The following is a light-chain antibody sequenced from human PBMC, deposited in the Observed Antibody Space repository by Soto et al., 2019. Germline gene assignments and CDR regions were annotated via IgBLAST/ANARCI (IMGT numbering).Light chain of an antibody. CDR2: GAS. V-gene: IGKV3-15*01. Sequence: EIVMTQSPATLSVSQGERATLSCRASQSVSSNLAWYQQKPGQAPRLLIYGASTRATGIPARFSGSGSGTEFTLTISSLQAEDVAVYYCQQYYSTPLTFGGGTKVDIK. CDR3: QQYYSTPLT. CDR1: QSVSSN. J-gene: IGKJ4*01.